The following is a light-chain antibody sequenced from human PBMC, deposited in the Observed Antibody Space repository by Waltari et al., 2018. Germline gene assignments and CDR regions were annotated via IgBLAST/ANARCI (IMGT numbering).Light chain of an antibody. CDR3: QQYGSSPWT. CDR2: GAS. J-gene: IGKJ1*01. CDR1: QSVSSSY. V-gene: IGKV3-20*01. Sequence: EIVLTQSPGTLSLSPGERATLSCRASQSVSSSYLAGYQQKPGQAPRLRIYGASSRATGIPDRFSGSGSGTDFTLTISRLEPEDFAVYYCQQYGSSPWTFGQGTKVEIK.